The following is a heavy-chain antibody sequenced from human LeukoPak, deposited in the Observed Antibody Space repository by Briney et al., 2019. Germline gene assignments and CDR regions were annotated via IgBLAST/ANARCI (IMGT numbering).Heavy chain of an antibody. CDR2: IDPSDSYT. CDR1: GYSFTSYW. V-gene: IGHV5-10-1*01. CDR3: ARTIYSSSSYYYYVMDV. J-gene: IGHJ6*02. D-gene: IGHD6-6*01. Sequence: GESLRISCKGSGYSFTSYWISWVRQMPGKGLEWMGRIDPSDSYTNYSPSFQGHVTISADNSISTAYLQWSSLKASDTAMYYCARTIYSSSSYYYYVMDVWGQGTTVTVSS.